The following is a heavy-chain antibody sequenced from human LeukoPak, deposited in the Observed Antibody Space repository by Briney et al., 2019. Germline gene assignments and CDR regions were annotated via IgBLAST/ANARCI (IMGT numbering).Heavy chain of an antibody. D-gene: IGHD3-22*01. J-gene: IGHJ6*03. CDR1: GGSISSYY. Sequence: SETLSLTCTVSGGSISSYYWSWIRQPPGKGLEWIGYIYYSGSTNYNPSLKSRVTISVDTSKNQFSLKLSSVTAADTAVYYCARSIVVVTTTSYYYYYYMDVWGKGTTVTISS. CDR2: IYYSGST. CDR3: ARSIVVVTTTSYYYYYYMDV. V-gene: IGHV4-59*01.